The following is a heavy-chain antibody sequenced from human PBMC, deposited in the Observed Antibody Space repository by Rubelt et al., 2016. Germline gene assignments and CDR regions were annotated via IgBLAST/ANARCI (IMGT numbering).Heavy chain of an antibody. V-gene: IGHV4-39*01. Sequence: QLQLQESGPGLVKASETLSLTCTVSGGSISSGVYYWAWVRQPPGKGLEWIGSIYYRGTTYYSGSLKSRVTISIDRSKNQVSLRVTSVTAADTALYYCARLQLGGAFDIWGQGTMVTVSS. CDR1: GGSISSGVYY. CDR3: ARLQLGGAFDI. J-gene: IGHJ3*02. D-gene: IGHD2-2*01. CDR2: IYYRGTT.